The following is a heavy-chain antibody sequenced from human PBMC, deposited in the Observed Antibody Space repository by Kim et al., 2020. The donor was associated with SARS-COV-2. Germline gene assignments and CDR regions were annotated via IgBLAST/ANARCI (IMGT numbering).Heavy chain of an antibody. J-gene: IGHJ4*02. CDR2: YI. Sequence: YIYYADSVKGRFTISRDNAKNSLYLQMNSLRAEDTAVYYCARDTGSDFDYWGQGTLVTVSS. V-gene: IGHV3-21*01. CDR3: ARDTGSDFDY.